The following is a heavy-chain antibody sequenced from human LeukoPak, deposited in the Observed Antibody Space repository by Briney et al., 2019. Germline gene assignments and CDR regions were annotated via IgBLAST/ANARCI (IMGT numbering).Heavy chain of an antibody. CDR1: GDSISTYY. V-gene: IGHV4-59*01. Sequence: SETLSLTCTVSGDSISTYYWSWIRQPPGKGLEWIGCIYYSGSTNYNPSLKSRVTISVDTSKNQFSLKLSSVTAADTAVYYCARGRTAMVPGVGYFDYWGQGTLVTVSS. CDR2: IYYSGST. J-gene: IGHJ4*02. D-gene: IGHD5-18*01. CDR3: ARGRTAMVPGVGYFDY.